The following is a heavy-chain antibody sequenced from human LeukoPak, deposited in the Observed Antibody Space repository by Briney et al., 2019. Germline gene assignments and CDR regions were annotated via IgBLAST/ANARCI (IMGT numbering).Heavy chain of an antibody. Sequence: GGSLRLSCAASGFTVSSNYMSWVRQAPGKGLEWVSVVYSGGSTYYADSAKGRFTISRDNSKNTLYLQMNSVRAEDTAVYYCARVFDLWGRGTLVTVSS. CDR3: ARVFDL. V-gene: IGHV3-66*01. CDR2: VYSGGST. CDR1: GFTVSSNY. J-gene: IGHJ2*01.